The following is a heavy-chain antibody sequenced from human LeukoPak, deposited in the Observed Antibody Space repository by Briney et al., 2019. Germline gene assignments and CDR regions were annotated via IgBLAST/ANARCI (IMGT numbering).Heavy chain of an antibody. V-gene: IGHV3-13*01. Sequence: LAGGSLRLSCAASGFTFSSYDMHWVRQATGKGLEWVSAIGIGGDTYYPGSVKGRFTISRENAKNSLYLRMNSLRAGDTAVYYCARYSGYDYGDAFDIWGQGTMVTVSS. D-gene: IGHD5-12*01. CDR2: IGIGGDT. CDR3: ARYSGYDYGDAFDI. CDR1: GFTFSSYD. J-gene: IGHJ3*02.